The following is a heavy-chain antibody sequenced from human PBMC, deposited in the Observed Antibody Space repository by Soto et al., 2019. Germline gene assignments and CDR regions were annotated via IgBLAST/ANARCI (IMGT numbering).Heavy chain of an antibody. Sequence: GGWLRRSWAAGGCTFHSFTMNWVRQAPGKGLEWGSTVRSNSDYIYYTDSLRCPFTTSIDTAKNSLHLQMNSLSAEDTAVYSSTIDASRASPARGCFDPWGPGPLVTFSS. CDR1: GCTFHSFT. CDR3: TIDASRASPARGCFDP. D-gene: IGHD2-2*01. CDR2: VRSNSDYI. J-gene: IGHJ5*02. V-gene: IGHV3-21*01.